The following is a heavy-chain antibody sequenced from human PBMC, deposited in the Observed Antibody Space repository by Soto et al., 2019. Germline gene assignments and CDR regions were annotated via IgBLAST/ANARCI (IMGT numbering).Heavy chain of an antibody. D-gene: IGHD5-18*01. CDR3: ASTVDTAMGGLNYYYYGMDV. J-gene: IGHJ6*02. Sequence: GASVKVSCKASGGTFSSYAISWLRQAPGQGLEWMGGIIPIFGTANYAQKFQGRVTITADKSTSTAYMELSSLRSEDTAVYYCASTVDTAMGGLNYYYYGMDVWGQGTTVTVPS. CDR2: IIPIFGTA. CDR1: GGTFSSYA. V-gene: IGHV1-69*06.